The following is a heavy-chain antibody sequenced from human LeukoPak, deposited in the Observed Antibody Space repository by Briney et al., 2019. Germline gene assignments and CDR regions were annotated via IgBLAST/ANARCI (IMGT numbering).Heavy chain of an antibody. CDR1: GYTFTSYA. V-gene: IGHV1-3*01. Sequence: GASVTVSCTASGYTFTSYAMHWVRQAPGQRLEWMGWINAGNGNTKYSQKFQGRVTITRDTSASTAYMELSSLRSEDTAVYYCARRESGYSSGWYSEYFQHWGRGTLATVSS. CDR2: INAGNGNT. D-gene: IGHD6-19*01. CDR3: ARRESGYSSGWYSEYFQH. J-gene: IGHJ1*01.